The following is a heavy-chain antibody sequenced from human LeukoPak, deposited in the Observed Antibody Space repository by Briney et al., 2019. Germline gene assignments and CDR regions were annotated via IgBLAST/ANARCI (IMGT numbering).Heavy chain of an antibody. J-gene: IGHJ3*02. Sequence: GASVKVSCKASGYTFTGYYMHWVRQAPGQGLEWMGWINPNSGNTGYAQKFQGRVTITRNTSISTAYMELSSLRSEDTAVYYCARMGRAVVTLGAFDIWGQGTMVTVSS. V-gene: IGHV1-8*03. CDR3: ARMGRAVVTLGAFDI. CDR2: INPNSGNT. D-gene: IGHD3-22*01. CDR1: GYTFTGYY.